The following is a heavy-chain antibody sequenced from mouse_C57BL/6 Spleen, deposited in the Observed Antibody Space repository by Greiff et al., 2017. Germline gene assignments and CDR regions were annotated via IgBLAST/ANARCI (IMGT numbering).Heavy chain of an antibody. CDR1: GFTFSSYA. D-gene: IGHD4-1*01. J-gene: IGHJ3*01. CDR2: ISDGGSYT. CDR3: ARESGTEGFAY. Sequence: DVHLVESGGGLVKPGGSLKLSCAASGFTFSSYAMSWVRQTPEKRLEWVATISDGGSYTYYPDNVKGRFTISRDNAKNNLYLQMSHLKSEDTAMYYCARESGTEGFAYWGQGTLVTVSA. V-gene: IGHV5-4*01.